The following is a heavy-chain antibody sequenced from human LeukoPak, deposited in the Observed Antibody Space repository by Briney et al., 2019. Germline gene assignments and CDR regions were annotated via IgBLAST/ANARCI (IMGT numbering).Heavy chain of an antibody. CDR1: GFTFSSYG. D-gene: IGHD6-19*01. V-gene: IGHV3-23*01. Sequence: GGSLRLSCAASGFTFSSYGMHWVRQAPGKGLEWVSAISGSGGSTYYADSVKGRFTISRDNSKNTLYLQMDSLRAEDTAVYYCAKGGEQWPDLWGQGTLVTVSS. J-gene: IGHJ4*02. CDR3: AKGGEQWPDL. CDR2: ISGSGGST.